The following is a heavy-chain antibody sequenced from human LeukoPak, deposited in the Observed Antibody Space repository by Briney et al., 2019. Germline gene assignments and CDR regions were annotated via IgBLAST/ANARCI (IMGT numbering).Heavy chain of an antibody. V-gene: IGHV3-23*01. CDR1: GFTFSIYA. D-gene: IGHD3-22*01. J-gene: IGHJ4*02. CDR2: ITSRGEST. Sequence: TGGPLRLSCAASGFTFSIYAMSWVRQAPGKGLQWVSSITSRGESTWYVDSVKGRFTITRDNSENTLYLQMHSLRAEDTAVYYCARDRPNYYGSDGHYYRRDGDYWGRGTLVSVSS. CDR3: ARDRPNYYGSDGHYYRRDGDY.